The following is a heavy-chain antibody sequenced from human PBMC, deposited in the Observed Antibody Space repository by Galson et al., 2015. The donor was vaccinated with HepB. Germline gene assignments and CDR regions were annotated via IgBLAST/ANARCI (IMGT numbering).Heavy chain of an antibody. V-gene: IGHV3-30-3*01. CDR2: ISYDGTNK. CDR3: ARDSITGTNHYYGMDV. J-gene: IGHJ6*02. Sequence: SLRLSCAASGFSFSSFAMHWVRQAPGKGLEWVAVISYDGTNKHFADSVKGRFTISRDNSKLYLEMNSLRAEDSAVYYRARDSITGTNHYYGMDVWGQGTTVTVSS. D-gene: IGHD1-7*01. CDR1: GFSFSSFA.